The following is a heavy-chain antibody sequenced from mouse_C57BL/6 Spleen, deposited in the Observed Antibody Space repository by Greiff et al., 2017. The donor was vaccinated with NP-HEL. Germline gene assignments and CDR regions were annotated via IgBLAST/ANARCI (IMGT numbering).Heavy chain of an antibody. V-gene: IGHV1-22*01. CDR3: ASGYDGVFVY. CDR2: INPNNGGT. Sequence: VQLQQSGPELVKPGASVKMSCKASGYTFTDYNMHWVKQSHGKSLEWIGYINPNNGGTSYNQKFKGKATLTVNKSSSTAYMELRSLTSEDSAVYYCASGYDGVFVYWGQGTTLTVSS. CDR1: GYTFTDYN. D-gene: IGHD2-2*01. J-gene: IGHJ2*01.